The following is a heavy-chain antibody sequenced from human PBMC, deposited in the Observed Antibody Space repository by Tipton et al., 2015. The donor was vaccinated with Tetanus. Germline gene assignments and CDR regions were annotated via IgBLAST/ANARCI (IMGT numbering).Heavy chain of an antibody. Sequence: QMQLVQSGAEVKKPGASVKVSCKASGYTFTGYYMYWVRQAPGQGLEWMGWIDPNSGGTVYAQKFQVRVTMTRDTSISTAYMELRSLRSDDPAVYYCARDKGDYISYGMDVWGPGTTVTVS. D-gene: IGHD2-21*01. J-gene: IGHJ6*02. V-gene: IGHV1-2*02. CDR2: IDPNSGGT. CDR3: ARDKGDYISYGMDV. CDR1: GYTFTGYY.